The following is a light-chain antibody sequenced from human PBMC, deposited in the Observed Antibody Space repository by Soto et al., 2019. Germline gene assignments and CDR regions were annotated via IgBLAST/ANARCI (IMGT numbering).Light chain of an antibody. CDR3: QQYGSSPLFT. Sequence: EIVLTQSPGTLSLSPGERATLSCRASQSVSSSYLAWYQQKPGQAPRLLIYGASSRGAGIPDRFSGSGSGTDFTLTISRLEPGDFAVYFCQQYGSSPLFTFCPGTKVDIK. CDR1: QSVSSSY. CDR2: GAS. V-gene: IGKV3-20*01. J-gene: IGKJ3*01.